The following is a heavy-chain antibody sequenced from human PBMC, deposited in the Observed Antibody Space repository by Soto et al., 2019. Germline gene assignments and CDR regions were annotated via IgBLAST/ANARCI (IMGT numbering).Heavy chain of an antibody. CDR3: ARGYSYGSYWYFDL. Sequence: ASVKVSCKASGFTFGSFGITWVRQAPGQGLEWMGWITASNGNTKFAQNLQGRVTMTTDTSTSTAYMELWRLRSDDTAVYYCARGYSYGSYWYFDLWGRGTLVTVSS. D-gene: IGHD5-18*01. CDR2: ITASNGNT. J-gene: IGHJ2*01. CDR1: GFTFGSFG. V-gene: IGHV1-18*04.